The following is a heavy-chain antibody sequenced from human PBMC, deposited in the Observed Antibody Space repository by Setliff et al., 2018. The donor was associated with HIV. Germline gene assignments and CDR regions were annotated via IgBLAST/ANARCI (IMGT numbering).Heavy chain of an antibody. V-gene: IGHV3-30*15. Sequence: GGSLRLSCAASGFTFSSYAMNWVRQAPGKGLEWVAVISYEGKNKNYADSVKGRFTISIDNSKNILYLQMSSLRVEDTALYYCAKELEKGLWYGDHYFYYGMDVWGQGTTVTVSS. CDR3: AKELEKGLWYGDHYFYYGMDV. CDR2: ISYEGKNK. CDR1: GFTFSSYA. J-gene: IGHJ6*02. D-gene: IGHD3-10*01.